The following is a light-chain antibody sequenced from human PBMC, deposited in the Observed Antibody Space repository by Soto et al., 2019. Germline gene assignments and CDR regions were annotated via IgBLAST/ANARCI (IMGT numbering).Light chain of an antibody. Sequence: QSVLTQPASVSGSPGQSLTISCTGTSSDVGSSNFVSWYQQHPGKAPKLIIYEGSRRPSGVSGRFSGSKSGNAASLTISGLQAEVEADYYCCSFLGSSTFYVFGTGTKVTVL. CDR2: EGS. CDR1: SSDVGSSNF. V-gene: IGLV2-23*01. J-gene: IGLJ1*01. CDR3: CSFLGSSTFYV.